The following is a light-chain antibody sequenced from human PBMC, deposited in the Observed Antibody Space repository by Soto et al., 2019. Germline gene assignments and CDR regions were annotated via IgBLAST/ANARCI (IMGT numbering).Light chain of an antibody. CDR2: EVS. CDR1: STDVGGYNY. Sequence: QSVLTQPASVSGSPGQSITISCTGTSTDVGGYNYVSWYQHHPGKAPKLMIYEVSNRPSGVSNRFSGSKSGNTASLTTSGLLAEDEADYYCSSYTSSSILGVFGGGTKLTVL. J-gene: IGLJ2*01. CDR3: SSYTSSSILGV. V-gene: IGLV2-14*01.